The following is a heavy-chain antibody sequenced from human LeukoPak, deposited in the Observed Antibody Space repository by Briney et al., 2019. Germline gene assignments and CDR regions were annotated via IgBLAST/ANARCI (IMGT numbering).Heavy chain of an antibody. CDR1: GFTFSSYA. CDR3: AKDPWIXPGXXXXY. Sequence: GGSLRLSCAASGFTFSSYAMSWVRQAPGKGLEWVSAISGSGGSTYYADSVKGRFTISRDNSKNTLYLQMNSLRAEDTAVYYCAKDPWIXPGXXXXYWGQGTLXTVSS. V-gene: IGHV3-23*01. D-gene: IGHD5-18*01. J-gene: IGHJ4*02. CDR2: ISGSGGST.